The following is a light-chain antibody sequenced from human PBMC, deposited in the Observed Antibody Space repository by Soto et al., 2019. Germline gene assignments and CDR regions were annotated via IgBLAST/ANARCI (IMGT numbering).Light chain of an antibody. Sequence: QSALTQPASVSGSPGQSITISCTGTSSDVGGYNYVSWYQQHPGKAPKVMIYEVSNRPSGVSNRFSGSKSGNTASLTISGLQAADEADYYCSSYTVSSTLVVFGGGTKLTVL. V-gene: IGLV2-14*01. CDR2: EVS. CDR3: SSYTVSSTLVV. CDR1: SSDVGGYNY. J-gene: IGLJ2*01.